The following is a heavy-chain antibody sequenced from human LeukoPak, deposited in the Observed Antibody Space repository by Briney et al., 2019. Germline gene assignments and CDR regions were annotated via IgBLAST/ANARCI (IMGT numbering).Heavy chain of an antibody. J-gene: IGHJ4*02. CDR3: ARDAGSSNSDY. CDR1: GGSISSSSYH. Sequence: SETLSLTCTVSGGSISSSSYHWGWIRQPPGKGLEWIGNMYYSGSAYYNPSVNPSLKSRVTISIDTSKNQFSLNLSSVTAADTAVYYCARDAGSSNSDYWGQGTLVTVSS. CDR2: MYYSGSA. V-gene: IGHV4-39*07. D-gene: IGHD6-13*01.